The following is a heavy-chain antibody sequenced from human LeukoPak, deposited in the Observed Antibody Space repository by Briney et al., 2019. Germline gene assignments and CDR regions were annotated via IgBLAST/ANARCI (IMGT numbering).Heavy chain of an antibody. CDR1: GYTFTSYG. CDR2: ISAYNGNT. D-gene: IGHD5-12*01. Sequence: ASVKVSCKASGYTFTSYGISWVRQAPGQGLEWMGWISAYNGNTNYAQKLQGRVTMTTDTSTSTAYMELRSLRSDDTAVYYCARAVLRGYSGYDFRGGYYYYHGMDVWGQGTTVTVSS. CDR3: ARAVLRGYSGYDFRGGYYYYHGMDV. J-gene: IGHJ6*02. V-gene: IGHV1-18*01.